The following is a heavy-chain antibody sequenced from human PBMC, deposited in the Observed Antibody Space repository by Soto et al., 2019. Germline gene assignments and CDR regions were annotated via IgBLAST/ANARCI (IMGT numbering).Heavy chain of an antibody. J-gene: IGHJ6*02. CDR1: GFTFSSYW. Sequence: EVQLVESGGGLVQPGGSLRLSCAASGFTFSSYWMSWVRQAPGKGLEWVANIKQDGSEKYYVDSVKGRFTISRDNAKNSLYLQMNSLRAEDTAVYYCARDYGDQGDYYGMDVWGQGTTVTVSS. CDR3: ARDYGDQGDYYGMDV. CDR2: IKQDGSEK. V-gene: IGHV3-7*03. D-gene: IGHD4-17*01.